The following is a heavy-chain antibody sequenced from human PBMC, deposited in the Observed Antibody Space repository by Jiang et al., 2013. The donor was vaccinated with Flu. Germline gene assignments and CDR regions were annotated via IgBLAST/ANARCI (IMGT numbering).Heavy chain of an antibody. D-gene: IGHD1-26*01. CDR3: GRLRLGDTTSTEYFDS. CDR1: GYSFTDYW. V-gene: IGHV5-51*01. J-gene: IGHJ4*02. Sequence: EVKKPGESLRISCKGSGYSFTDYWIGWVRQMPGKGLEWVGIIYPDDSDARYSPSFQGRITISADKSLSTAYLQWHSLQASDTAIFYCGRLRLGDTTSTEYFDSWGQGTLVAVSS. CDR2: IYPDDSDA.